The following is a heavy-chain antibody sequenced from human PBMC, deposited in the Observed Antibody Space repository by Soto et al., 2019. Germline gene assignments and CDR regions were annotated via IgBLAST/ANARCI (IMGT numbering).Heavy chain of an antibody. V-gene: IGHV3-33*01. Sequence: QMQLVESGGGVVQPGTSLRLSCAASGFTFSNYAMHWVRQAPGKGLEWVTIIWYDGSDKNYGDSVKGRFTISRDNSKNTLYLQMNSLSVEDTAVYYCARDTGGDYHNYYMDVWGKGTTVTVSS. D-gene: IGHD4-17*01. J-gene: IGHJ6*03. CDR1: GFTFSNYA. CDR2: IWYDGSDK. CDR3: ARDTGGDYHNYYMDV.